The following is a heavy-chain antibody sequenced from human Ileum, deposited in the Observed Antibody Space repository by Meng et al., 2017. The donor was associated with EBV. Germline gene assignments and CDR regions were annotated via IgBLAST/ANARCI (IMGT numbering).Heavy chain of an antibody. CDR1: AYTFAGYY. V-gene: IGHV1-2*06. J-gene: IGHJ2*01. CDR3: AREGLVGDLRYFDI. D-gene: IGHD3-16*01. CDR2: INPNSGGA. Sequence: QVQLVPSGAEVKKPGASVKVSCKASAYTFAGYYMHWVRQAPGQGLEWMGRINPNSGGANYAQKFQGRVTMTRDTSISTAYMELSRLRSDDTAVYYCAREGLVGDLRYFDIWGRGTLVTVYS.